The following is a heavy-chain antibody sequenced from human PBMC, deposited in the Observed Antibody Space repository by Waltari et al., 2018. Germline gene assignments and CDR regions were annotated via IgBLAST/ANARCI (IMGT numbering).Heavy chain of an antibody. CDR3: ARGTDITMVRGVIIMSWFDP. J-gene: IGHJ5*02. Sequence: GWIGEINHSGSTNYNPSLKSRVTISVDTSKNQFSLKLSSVTAADTAVYYCARGTDITMVRGVIIMSWFDPWGQGTLVTVSS. CDR2: INHSGST. V-gene: IGHV4-34*01. D-gene: IGHD3-10*01.